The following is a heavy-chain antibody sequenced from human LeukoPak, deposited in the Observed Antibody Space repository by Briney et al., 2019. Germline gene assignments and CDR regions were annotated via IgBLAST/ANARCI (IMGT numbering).Heavy chain of an antibody. CDR3: ARDGMGSYDQ. CDR2: ISASGHSM. CDR1: GFTFSSYS. Sequence: GGSLRLSCAASGFTFSSYSMNWVRQAPGKGLEWVSYISASGHSMYYGDSVRGRFTISRDNAKNSLYLQMNSLRAEDTAVYYCARDGMGSYDQWGQGTLVTVSS. V-gene: IGHV3-48*04. J-gene: IGHJ4*02. D-gene: IGHD3-10*01.